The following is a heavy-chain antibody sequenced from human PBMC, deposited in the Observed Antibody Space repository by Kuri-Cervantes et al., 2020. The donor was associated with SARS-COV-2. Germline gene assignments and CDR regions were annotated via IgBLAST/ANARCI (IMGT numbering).Heavy chain of an antibody. V-gene: IGHV3-33*01. D-gene: IGHD6-6*01. CDR2: IWYDGSNK. CDR1: GFTFSSYG. Sequence: SCAASGFTFSSYGMHWVRQAPGKGLEWVAVIWYDGSNKYYADSVKGRFTISRDNSKNTLYLQMNSLRAEDTAVYYCAREEDSSSSSLFDYWGRGPLAPFP. CDR3: AREEDSSSSSLFDY. J-gene: IGHJ4*03.